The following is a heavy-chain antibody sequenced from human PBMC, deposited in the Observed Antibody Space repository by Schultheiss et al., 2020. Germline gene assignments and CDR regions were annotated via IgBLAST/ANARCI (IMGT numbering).Heavy chain of an antibody. CDR1: GYTFTSYA. CDR2: INPNSGVT. J-gene: IGHJ6*02. CDR3: ARVDNWNDQPHGLRTYYYYYGMDV. V-gene: IGHV1-2*06. Sequence: ASVKVSCKASGYTFTSYAMNWVRQAPGQGLEWMGRINPNSGVTNYAQKFQGRVTMTRDTSIRIAYMELSRLRSDDTAVYYCARVDNWNDQPHGLRTYYYYYGMDVWGQGTTVTVSS. D-gene: IGHD1-1*01.